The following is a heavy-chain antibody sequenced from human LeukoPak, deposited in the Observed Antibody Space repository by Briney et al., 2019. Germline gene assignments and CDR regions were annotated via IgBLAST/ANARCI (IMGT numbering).Heavy chain of an antibody. CDR3: ATGDYGVDY. D-gene: IGHD4-17*01. Sequence: ASVKVSCKASGYTFTSYDINWVRQAPGQGLEWMGWINPNSGGTNYAQKFQGRVTMTRDTSISTAYMELSRLRSDDTAVYYCATGDYGVDYWGQGTLVTVSS. CDR1: GYTFTSYD. V-gene: IGHV1-2*02. CDR2: INPNSGGT. J-gene: IGHJ4*02.